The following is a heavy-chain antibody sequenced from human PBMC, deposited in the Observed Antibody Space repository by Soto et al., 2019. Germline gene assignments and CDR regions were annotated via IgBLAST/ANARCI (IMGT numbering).Heavy chain of an antibody. CDR1: GFTFSSYA. J-gene: IGHJ4*02. D-gene: IGHD5-12*01. Sequence: GGSLRLSCAASGFTFSSYAMSWVRQAPGKGLEWVSVISASGITTHYADSVKGRFTISRDNSQNTVYLQMNTLRAEDTAVYYCANHLAITPIERYYFDYWGQGTLVTVSS. CDR3: ANHLAITPIERYYFDY. CDR2: ISASGITT. V-gene: IGHV3-23*01.